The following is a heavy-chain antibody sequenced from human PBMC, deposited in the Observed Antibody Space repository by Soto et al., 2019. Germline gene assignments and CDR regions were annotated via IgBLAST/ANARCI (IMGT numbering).Heavy chain of an antibody. CDR3: ARRHYSSSCWFDP. V-gene: IGHV4-59*08. CDR1: GGSISSYY. D-gene: IGHD6-6*01. CDR2: IYYSGST. Sequence: PSETLSLTCTVSGGSISSYYWSWIRQPPGKGLEWIGYIYYSGSTNYNPSLKSRVTISVDTSKNQFSLKLSSVTAADTAGYYCARRHYSSSCWFDPWGQGTLVTVSS. J-gene: IGHJ5*02.